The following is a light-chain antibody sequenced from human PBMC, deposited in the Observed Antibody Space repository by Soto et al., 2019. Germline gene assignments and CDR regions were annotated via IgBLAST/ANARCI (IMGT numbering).Light chain of an antibody. CDR2: GAY. V-gene: IGKV3-15*01. Sequence: TKAVDTMSESPGEGETLKSRASQSVSTNLAWYQQRPGQAPRLIISGAYTRATGIPARFSGSGSGTEFTLTITSLQSEDFAISYCQQYGSSPRPFGQGPKVE. CDR3: QQYGSSPRP. CDR1: QSVSTN. J-gene: IGKJ1*01.